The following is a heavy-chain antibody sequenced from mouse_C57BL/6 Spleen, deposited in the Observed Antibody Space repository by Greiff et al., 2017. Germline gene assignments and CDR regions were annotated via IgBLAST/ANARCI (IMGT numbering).Heavy chain of an antibody. CDR2: IYPGSGST. CDR1: GYTFTSYW. CDR3: ARGGECITTVVEDD. J-gene: IGHJ2*01. D-gene: IGHD1-1*01. V-gene: IGHV1-55*01. Sequence: QVQLQQPGAELVKPGASVKMSCKASGYTFTSYWITWVKQRPGQGLEWIGDIYPGSGSTNYNEKFKSKATLTVDTSSSTAYMQLSSLTSEDSAVYYCARGGECITTVVEDDWGQGTTLTVSS.